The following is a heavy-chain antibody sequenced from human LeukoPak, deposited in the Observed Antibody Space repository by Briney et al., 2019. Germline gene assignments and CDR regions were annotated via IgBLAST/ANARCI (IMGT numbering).Heavy chain of an antibody. CDR3: ARSGGVGSSGWYYY. CDR1: GFTFSSYS. CDR2: ISSSSSYI. D-gene: IGHD6-19*01. V-gene: IGHV3-21*01. Sequence: GGSLRLSCAASGFTFSSYSMNWVRQAPGKGLEWASSISSSSSYIYYADSVKGRFTISRDNAKNSLYLQMNSLRAEDTAVYYCARSGGVGSSGWYYYWGQGTLVTVSS. J-gene: IGHJ4*02.